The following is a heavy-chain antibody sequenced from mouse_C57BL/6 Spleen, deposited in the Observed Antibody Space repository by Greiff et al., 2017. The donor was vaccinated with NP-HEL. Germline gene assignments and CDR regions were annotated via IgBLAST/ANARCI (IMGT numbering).Heavy chain of an antibody. V-gene: IGHV1-18*01. CDR3: ARGGHLDSSSYRWAMDD. D-gene: IGHD3-2*02. J-gene: IGHJ4*01. Sequence: VQLQQSGPELVKPGASVKIPCKASGYTFTDYNMDWVKQSHGKSLEWIGDINPNNGGTIYNQKFKGQATLTVDKSYSTAFMELRSLTSEDTAVYYGARGGHLDSSSYRWAMDDWGQGGSGSVSS. CDR2: INPNNGGT. CDR1: GYTFTDYN.